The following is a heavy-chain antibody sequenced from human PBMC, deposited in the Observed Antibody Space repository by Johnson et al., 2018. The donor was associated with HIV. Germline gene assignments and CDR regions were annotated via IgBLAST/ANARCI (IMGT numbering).Heavy chain of an antibody. D-gene: IGHD1-1*01. CDR2: VNQDGSEK. CDR1: GFIFNSYW. V-gene: IGHV3-7*02. J-gene: IGHJ3*02. CDR3: ARARNWNDDDAFDI. Sequence: MQLVESGGGVVRPGGSLTLSCAASGFIFNSYWMSWVRQAPGKGLEWMANVNQDGSEKYYVDSVKGRFTISRDNAKNSLYLQMNSLRAEDTAVYYCARARNWNDDDAFDIWGHGTMVTVSS.